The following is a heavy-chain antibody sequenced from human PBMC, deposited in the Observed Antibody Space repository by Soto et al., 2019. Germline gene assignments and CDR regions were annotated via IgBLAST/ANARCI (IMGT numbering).Heavy chain of an antibody. CDR3: ARGVPTNGGYYYYYYGMDV. J-gene: IGHJ6*02. V-gene: IGHV1-69*13. CDR2: IIPIFGTA. D-gene: IGHD5-12*01. Sequence: ASVKVSCKASGCTISSYAISWVRQAPGQGLEWMGGIIPIFGTANYAQKFQGRVTITADESTSTAYMELSSLRSEDTAVYYCARGVPTNGGYYYYYYGMDVWGQGTTVTVSS. CDR1: GCTISSYA.